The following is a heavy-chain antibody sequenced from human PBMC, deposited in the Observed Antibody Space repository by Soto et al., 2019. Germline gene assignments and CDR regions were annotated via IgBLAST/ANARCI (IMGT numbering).Heavy chain of an antibody. CDR2: IYYSGST. D-gene: IGHD3-3*01. J-gene: IGHJ5*02. Sequence: LSLTCTVSGGSISGSSYYWGWIRQPPGKGLEWIGSIYYSGSTYYNPSLKSRVTISVDTSKNQFSLKLSSVTAADTAVYYCARTGRSYDFWSGYYSNWFDPWGQGTLVTAPQ. V-gene: IGHV4-39*01. CDR3: ARTGRSYDFWSGYYSNWFDP. CDR1: GGSISGSSYY.